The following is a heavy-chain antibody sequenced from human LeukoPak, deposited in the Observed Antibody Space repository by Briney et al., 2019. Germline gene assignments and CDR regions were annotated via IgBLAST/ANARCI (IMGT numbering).Heavy chain of an antibody. Sequence: GESLRLSCAASRXTFSSYAMSWVRQAPGKGLEWVSVIYSGGSTYYADSVKGRFTISRDNSKNTLYLQMNSLRAEDTAVYYCASSPRGISSSWFFDYWGQGTLVTVSS. V-gene: IGHV3-66*01. D-gene: IGHD6-13*01. CDR3: ASSPRGISSSWFFDY. CDR2: IYSGGST. J-gene: IGHJ4*02. CDR1: RXTFSSYA.